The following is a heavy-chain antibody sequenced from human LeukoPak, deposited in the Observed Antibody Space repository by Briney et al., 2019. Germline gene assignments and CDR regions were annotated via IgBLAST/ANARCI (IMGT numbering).Heavy chain of an antibody. CDR1: GGTFSSYA. V-gene: IGHV1-69*04. Sequence: GASVKVSCKASGGTFSSYAISWVRQAPGQGLEWMGRIIPILGIANYAQKFQDRVTITADKSTSTAYMELSSLRSEDTAVYYCGTTVVSTGFYYYGMDVWGQGTTVTVSS. CDR2: IIPILGIA. D-gene: IGHD4-23*01. J-gene: IGHJ6*02. CDR3: GTTVVSTGFYYYGMDV.